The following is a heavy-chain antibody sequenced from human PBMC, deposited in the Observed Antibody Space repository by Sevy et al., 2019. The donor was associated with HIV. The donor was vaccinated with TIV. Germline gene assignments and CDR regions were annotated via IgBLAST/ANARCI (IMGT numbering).Heavy chain of an antibody. CDR1: GFTVSGNY. CDR3: ARDRYYDASGYYYYYYGMDV. D-gene: IGHD3-22*01. Sequence: GGSLRLSCEASGFTVSGNYMAWVRLAPGKGLEWVSLIDSGGSTYYADSVKGRFTISSVNAKNTLYLQMNPLRAEDTVVYFCARDRYYDASGYYYYYYGMDVWGQGTTVTVSS. CDR2: IDSGGST. J-gene: IGHJ6*02. V-gene: IGHV3-66*01.